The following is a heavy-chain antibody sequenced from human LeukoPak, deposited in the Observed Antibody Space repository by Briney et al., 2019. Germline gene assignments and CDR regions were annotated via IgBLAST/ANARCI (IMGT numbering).Heavy chain of an antibody. V-gene: IGHV4-59*12. CDR1: GGSISIYY. D-gene: IGHD3-22*01. Sequence: SETLSLTCTVSGGSISIYYWTWIRQPPGKGLEWIGYIYYSGSTNYNPSLKSRVTISVDTSKNQFSLKLSSVTAADTAVYYCARRRGYYDSSGYYFRLDFDYWGQGTLVTVSS. CDR3: ARRRGYYDSSGYYFRLDFDY. J-gene: IGHJ4*02. CDR2: IYYSGST.